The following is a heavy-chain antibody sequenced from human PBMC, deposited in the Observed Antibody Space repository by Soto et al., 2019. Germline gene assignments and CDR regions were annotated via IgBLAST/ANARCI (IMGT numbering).Heavy chain of an antibody. J-gene: IGHJ6*02. CDR1: GGSISSYY. V-gene: IGHV4-59*01. Sequence: SETLSLTCTVSGGSISSYYWSWIRQPPGKGLEWIGYIYYSGSTNYNPSLKSRVTISVDTSKNQFSLKLSSVTAADTAVYYCARGRGSQLWAYYYYGMDVWGQGTTVTVSS. CDR3: ARGRGSQLWAYYYYGMDV. CDR2: IYYSGST. D-gene: IGHD5-18*01.